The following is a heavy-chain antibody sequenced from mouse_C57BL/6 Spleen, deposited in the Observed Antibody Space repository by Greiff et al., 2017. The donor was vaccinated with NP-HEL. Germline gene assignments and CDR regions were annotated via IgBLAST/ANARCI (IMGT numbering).Heavy chain of an antibody. CDR2: IDPETGGT. V-gene: IGHV1-15*01. CDR3: TRRRLFAY. Sequence: PVQQSGAELVRPGASVTLSCKASGYTFTDYEMHWVKQTPVHGLEWIGAIDPETGGTAYNQKFKGKAILTADKSSSTAYMELRSLTSEDSAVYYCTRRRLFAYWGQGTLVTVSA. J-gene: IGHJ3*01. CDR1: GYTFTDYE.